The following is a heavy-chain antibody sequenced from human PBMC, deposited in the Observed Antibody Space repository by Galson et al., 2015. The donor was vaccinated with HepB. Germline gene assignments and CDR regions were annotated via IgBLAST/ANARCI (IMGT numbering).Heavy chain of an antibody. CDR2: INASGGRT. D-gene: IGHD6-13*01. CDR1: GFTFSTYT. J-gene: IGHJ4*02. Sequence: SLRLSCAASGFTFSTYTMGWVRQAPGKGLEWVSDINASGGRTYYVDSVKGRSTISRDNSKNTLYLQMDSLRAEDTAVYYCAKAGSISWYDSWGQGSLVTVSS. CDR3: AKAGSISWYDS. V-gene: IGHV3-23*01.